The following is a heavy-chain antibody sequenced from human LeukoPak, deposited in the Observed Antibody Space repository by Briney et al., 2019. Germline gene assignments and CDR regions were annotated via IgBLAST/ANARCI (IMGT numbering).Heavy chain of an antibody. CDR2: ISSNGGST. J-gene: IGHJ4*02. CDR1: GFTFSSYA. V-gene: IGHV3-64*01. D-gene: IGHD6-13*01. Sequence: GGSLRLSCAASGFTFSSYAMHWVRQAPGKGLEYVSAISSNGGSTYYANSVKGRFTISRDNSKNTLYLQMNSLRAEDTAVYYCAKDGAPAAGEDYFDYWGQGTLVTVSS. CDR3: AKDGAPAAGEDYFDY.